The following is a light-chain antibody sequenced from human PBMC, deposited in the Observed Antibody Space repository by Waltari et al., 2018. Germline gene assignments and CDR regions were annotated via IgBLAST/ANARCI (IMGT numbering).Light chain of an antibody. CDR3: HSRDSSGNVL. CDR2: DTN. J-gene: IGLJ2*01. Sequence: SSELTQDPAVSVALGQTVSITCQGASLRTYYVSWFHQKPGQAPALVIYDTNNRPSGIPDRFSASSSGSTASLTIFGVQAEDEADYYCHSRDSSGNVLIGGGTKLTVV. V-gene: IGLV3-19*01. CDR1: SLRTYY.